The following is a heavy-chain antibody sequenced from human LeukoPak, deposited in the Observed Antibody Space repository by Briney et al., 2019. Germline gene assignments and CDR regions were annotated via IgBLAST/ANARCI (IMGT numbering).Heavy chain of an antibody. Sequence: PGGSLRLSCAASGFTFSSYWMSWVRQAPGKGLEWVANIKRDGSEKFYVDSVKGRFTISRDNAKNSLYLQMNSLRAEDTAVYYCARDMDHYDSIDYWGQGTLVTVSS. CDR1: GFTFSSYW. J-gene: IGHJ4*02. D-gene: IGHD3-22*01. CDR2: IKRDGSEK. CDR3: ARDMDHYDSIDY. V-gene: IGHV3-7*01.